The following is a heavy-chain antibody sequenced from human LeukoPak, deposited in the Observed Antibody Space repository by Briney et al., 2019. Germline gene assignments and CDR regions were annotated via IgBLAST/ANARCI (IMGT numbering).Heavy chain of an antibody. CDR2: ISWNSGSI. CDR3: AKDWGFDGFYYMDV. CDR1: GFTFDDYA. D-gene: IGHD3-16*01. Sequence: SLRLSFVVSGFTFDDYAIQWVRQASGKGLEWGSGISWNSGSIGYADSVRGRFTISRDNAKNSLYLQMNSLRAEDTALYYCAKDWGFDGFYYMDVWGKGTTVTVSS. V-gene: IGHV3-9*01. J-gene: IGHJ6*03.